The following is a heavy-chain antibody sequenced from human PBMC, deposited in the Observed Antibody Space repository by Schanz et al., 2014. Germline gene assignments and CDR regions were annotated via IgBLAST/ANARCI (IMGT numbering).Heavy chain of an antibody. D-gene: IGHD3-10*01. V-gene: IGHV3-23*04. J-gene: IGHJ3*01. CDR1: CLKNNSYA. Sequence: EVQLVESGGGLVKDYFPERISYAVFCLKNNSYAMSWVRQAPGKGLEWVSAISCSGGSPYSADSVKGRFSISRDNNKKTLYLKLKSTSVQDTAVYRCEIERVGEEGHLEVWGGGPMV. CDR3: EIERVGEEGHLEV. CDR2: ISCSGGSP.